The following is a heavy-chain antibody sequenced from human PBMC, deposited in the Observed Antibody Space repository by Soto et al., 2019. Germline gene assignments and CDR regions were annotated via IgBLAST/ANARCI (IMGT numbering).Heavy chain of an antibody. V-gene: IGHV3-49*03. CDR3: TRGGLELAFVPSVLPPYFDY. D-gene: IGHD1-7*01. J-gene: IGHJ4*02. Sequence: GGSLRLSCTASGFTFGDYAMSWFRQAPGKGLEWVGFIRSKAYGGTTEYAASVKGRFTISRDDSKSIAYLQMNSLKTEDTAVYYCTRGGLELAFVPSVLPPYFDYWGQGTLVTVSS. CDR2: IRSKAYGGTT. CDR1: GFTFGDYA.